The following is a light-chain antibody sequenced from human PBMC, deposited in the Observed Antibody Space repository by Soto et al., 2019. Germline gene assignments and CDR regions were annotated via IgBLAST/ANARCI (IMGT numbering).Light chain of an antibody. V-gene: IGLV3-1*01. Sequence: SYELTQPPSVSVSPGQTASITCSGDKLGDKYACWYQQKPGHSPVLVIYQDNKRPSGIPERFSGSNSANTATLTISGTQALDEADYYCPAWDSSSVVFGGGTQLTVL. CDR2: QDN. CDR3: PAWDSSSVV. J-gene: IGLJ2*01. CDR1: KLGDKY.